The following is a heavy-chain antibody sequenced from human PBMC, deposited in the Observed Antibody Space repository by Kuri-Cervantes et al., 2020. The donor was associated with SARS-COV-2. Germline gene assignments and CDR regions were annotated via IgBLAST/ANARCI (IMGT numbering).Heavy chain of an antibody. D-gene: IGHD3-3*01. J-gene: IGHJ6*02. Sequence: GVSLKISCAASGFTFSSYSMNCVRQAPGKGLGWVSSISSSSSYIYYADSVKGRFTISRDNAKKSLYLQMNSLRAEDPAVYYCARSGPSFFGVVIPYYYYGMDVWGQGTTVTVSS. CDR2: ISSSSSYI. CDR3: ARSGPSFFGVVIPYYYYGMDV. CDR1: GFTFSSYS. V-gene: IGHV3-21*04.